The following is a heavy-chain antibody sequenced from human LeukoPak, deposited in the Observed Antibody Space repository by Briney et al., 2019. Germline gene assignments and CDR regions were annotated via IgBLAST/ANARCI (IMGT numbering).Heavy chain of an antibody. CDR1: GFTFTAYL. D-gene: IGHD3-22*01. J-gene: IGHJ4*02. CDR3: VRESEYYFDHSASFDY. Sequence: GGSLRLSCAASGFTFTAYLIHWVRQAPGKGLEWVAVMSSDGSAMFYADSVKGRFTISRDNSKNTLYLQMNSLRAEDTAVYYCVRESEYYFDHSASFDYWGQGTLVTVSS. CDR2: MSSDGSAM. V-gene: IGHV3-30-3*01.